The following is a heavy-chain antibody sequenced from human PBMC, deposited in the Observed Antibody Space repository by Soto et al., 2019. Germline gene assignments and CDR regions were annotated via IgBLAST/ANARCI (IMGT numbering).Heavy chain of an antibody. CDR3: AKGDTTMITDYYAMDV. CDR1: GFTFTSYA. CDR2: ISGSGGSE. V-gene: IGHV3-23*01. Sequence: PGGSLRLSCAVSGFTFTSYAMTWVRQAPGKGLEWVSAISGSGGSEFYADSVKGRSTISRDNSKNTLYLQMKSLRAEDTALYYCAKGDTTMITDYYAMDVWGQGTTVTVSS. D-gene: IGHD5-18*01. J-gene: IGHJ6*02.